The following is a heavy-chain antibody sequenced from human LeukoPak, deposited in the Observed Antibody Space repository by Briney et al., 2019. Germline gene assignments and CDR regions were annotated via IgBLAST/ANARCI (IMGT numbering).Heavy chain of an antibody. CDR2: IYYSGST. J-gene: IGHJ3*02. V-gene: IGHV4-59*01. Sequence: SETLPLTCTVSGGSISSYYWSWIRQPPGKGLEWIGYIYYSGSTNYNPSLKSRVTISVDTSKNQFSLKLSSVTAADTAVYYCARDRGYCSSTSCYRADAFDIWGQGTMVTVSS. CDR1: GGSISSYY. CDR3: ARDRGYCSSTSCYRADAFDI. D-gene: IGHD2-2*03.